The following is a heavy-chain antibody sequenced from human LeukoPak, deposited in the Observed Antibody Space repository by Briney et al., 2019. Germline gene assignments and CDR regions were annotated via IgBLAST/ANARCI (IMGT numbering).Heavy chain of an antibody. CDR2: LYSDGNT. CDR3: ARGVEPLAANTLAY. J-gene: IGHJ4*02. Sequence: GGSLRLSCAASGFTVITNDMTWVRQAPGKGLEWVSVLYSDGNTKYANSVQGRFTISRDNSKNTPYLEMNSLSPDDTAVYYCARGVEPLAANTLAYWGQGTLVTVSS. CDR1: GFTVITND. D-gene: IGHD1-14*01. V-gene: IGHV3-53*01.